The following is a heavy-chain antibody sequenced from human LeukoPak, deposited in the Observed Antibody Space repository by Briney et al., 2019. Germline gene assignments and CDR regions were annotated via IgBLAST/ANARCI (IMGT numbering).Heavy chain of an antibody. CDR3: ARGRGFLPAASPLDY. CDR1: GFGFSTYD. J-gene: IGHJ4*02. D-gene: IGHD2-2*01. V-gene: IGHV1-8*01. Sequence: RASVKVSCKASGFGFSTYDINWVRQAAGQGLEWMGWINPKSNNTGFAQRFQGRVTMTTNTSINIAYMELGSLTSEDTAVYFCARGRGFLPAASPLDYWGQGTLVTVSS. CDR2: INPKSNNT.